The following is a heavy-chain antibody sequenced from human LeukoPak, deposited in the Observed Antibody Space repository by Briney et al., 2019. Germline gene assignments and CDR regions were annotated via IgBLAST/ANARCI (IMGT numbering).Heavy chain of an antibody. J-gene: IGHJ4*02. CDR3: ARQGTVAKFDY. D-gene: IGHD5-12*01. CDR1: GFTFSDHY. Sequence: GGSLRLSCAASGFTFSDHYMDWVRQAPGKGLEWVGRSRNKASGYTTEYAASVKGRFTISRDDSKNSLYLQMNSLKTEDTAVYYCARQGTVAKFDYWGQGTLVAVSA. V-gene: IGHV3-72*01. CDR2: SRNKASGYTT.